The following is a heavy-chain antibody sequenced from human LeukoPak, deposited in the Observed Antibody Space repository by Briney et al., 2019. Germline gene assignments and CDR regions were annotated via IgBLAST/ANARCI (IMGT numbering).Heavy chain of an antibody. CDR2: INPSGGST. J-gene: IGHJ4*02. Sequence: ASVKVSCKASGYTFTSYYMHWVRQAPGQGLEWMGIINPSGGSTSYAQKFQGRVTMTRNTSISTAYMELSSLRSEDTAVYYCARGRSRYCSSTSCYHLGYWGQGTLVTVSS. D-gene: IGHD2-2*01. CDR3: ARGRSRYCSSTSCYHLGY. CDR1: GYTFTSYY. V-gene: IGHV1-46*01.